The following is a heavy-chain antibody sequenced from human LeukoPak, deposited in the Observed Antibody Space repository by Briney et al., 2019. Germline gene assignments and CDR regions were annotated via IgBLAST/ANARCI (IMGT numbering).Heavy chain of an antibody. CDR3: AREHGRCYDSSGFRLNWFDP. J-gene: IGHJ5*02. CDR2: IIPILGIA. V-gene: IGHV1-69*04. CDR1: GGTFSSYA. D-gene: IGHD3-22*01. Sequence: SVKVSCKASGGTFSSYAISWVRQAPGQGLEWMGRIIPILGIANYAQKFQGRVTITANKSTSTAYMELSSLRSEDTAVYYCAREHGRCYDSSGFRLNWFDPWGQGTLVTVSS.